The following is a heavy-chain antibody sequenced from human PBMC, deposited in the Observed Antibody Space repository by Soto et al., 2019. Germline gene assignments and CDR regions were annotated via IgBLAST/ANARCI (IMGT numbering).Heavy chain of an antibody. CDR1: GGTFNSHT. J-gene: IGHJ6*02. CDR2: IMPMFGVT. V-gene: IGHV1-69*12. D-gene: IGHD2-2*01. Sequence: QVQLVQSGAEVKKPGSSVKVSCRASGGTFNSHTISWVRQAPGQGLEWMGGIMPMFGVTNHVRKFQGRLTMTANESTTTAYMEVSSLTSDDTAVYYCAGEGVTSSMSLPWMGYHYYGLDVWGQGTTVIVSS. CDR3: AGEGVTSSMSLPWMGYHYYGLDV.